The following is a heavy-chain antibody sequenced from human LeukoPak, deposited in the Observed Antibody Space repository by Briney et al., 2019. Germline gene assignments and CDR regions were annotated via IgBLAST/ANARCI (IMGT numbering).Heavy chain of an antibody. CDR3: ARGVRGVWGSYRDSHNLDY. CDR2: IYYSVST. D-gene: IGHD3-16*02. CDR1: GGSISSGGYY. Sequence: SETLSLTCTVSGGSISSGGYYWSWVRQHPGKGLEWIGYIYYSVSTYYNPSLKSRVTISVDTSKNQFSLKLSSVTAADTAVYYCARGVRGVWGSYRDSHNLDYWGQGTLVTVSS. J-gene: IGHJ4*02. V-gene: IGHV4-31*03.